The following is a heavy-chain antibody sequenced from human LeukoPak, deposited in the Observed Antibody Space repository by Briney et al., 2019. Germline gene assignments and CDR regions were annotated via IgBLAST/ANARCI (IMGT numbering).Heavy chain of an antibody. V-gene: IGHV4-59*11. CDR1: GGSISSHY. J-gene: IGHJ6*03. Sequence: SETLSLTCTVSGGSISSHYWTWIRQSPVKGLEWIGDISSSGSTSYNPSLKSRVTISIDTSKNQFSLKLSSVTAADMAVYYCGRDALVGYFSYYYMDVWGKGTTVTVSS. CDR2: ISSSGST. D-gene: IGHD2-15*01. CDR3: GRDALVGYFSYYYMDV.